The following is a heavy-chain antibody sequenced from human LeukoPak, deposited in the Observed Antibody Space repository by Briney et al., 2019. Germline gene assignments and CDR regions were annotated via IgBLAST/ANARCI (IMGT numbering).Heavy chain of an antibody. V-gene: IGHV3-74*01. CDR3: ARGTGNYGDWDY. Sequence: GGSLRLSCAASGITFGSYWMHWVRQAPGKGLVWVSRINGDGSSTNYADSVKGRFTIPRDNAKNTLYLQMNSLRAEDTAVYYCARGTGNYGDWDYWGQGTLVTVSS. CDR2: INGDGSST. J-gene: IGHJ4*02. D-gene: IGHD4-17*01. CDR1: GITFGSYW.